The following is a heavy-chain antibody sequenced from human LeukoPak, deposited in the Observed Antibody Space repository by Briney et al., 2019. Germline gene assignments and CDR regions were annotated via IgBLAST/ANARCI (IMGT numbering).Heavy chain of an antibody. CDR1: GGTFSSYA. V-gene: IGHV1-69*05. CDR3: ARDADIVVVPAAMPESHFDP. D-gene: IGHD2-2*01. J-gene: IGHJ5*02. CDR2: IIPIFGTA. Sequence: ASVKVSCKASGGTFSSYAISWVRQAPGQGLEWMGGIIPIFGTANYAQKFQGRVTITTDESTSTAYMELSSLRSEDTAVYYCARDADIVVVPAAMPESHFDPWGQGTLVTVSS.